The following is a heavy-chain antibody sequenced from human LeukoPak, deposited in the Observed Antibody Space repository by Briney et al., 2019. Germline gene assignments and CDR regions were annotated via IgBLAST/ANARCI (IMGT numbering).Heavy chain of an antibody. Sequence: SETLSLTCTVSGGSIGSHSWSWIRQPPGKGLEWIGYIHYSGSTDYNPSLESRVTISVDTSKNQLSLKLSSVTAADTAVYYCASHAYWSQGTLVTVSP. V-gene: IGHV4-59*11. CDR1: GGSIGSHS. J-gene: IGHJ4*02. CDR3: ASHAY. CDR2: IHYSGST.